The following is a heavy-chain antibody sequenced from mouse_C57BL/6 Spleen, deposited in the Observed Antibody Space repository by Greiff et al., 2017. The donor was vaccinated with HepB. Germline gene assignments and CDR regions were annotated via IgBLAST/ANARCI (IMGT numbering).Heavy chain of an antibody. CDR1: GFTFSDFY. Sequence: EVKLMESGGGLVQSGRSLRLSCATSGFTFSDFYMEWVRQAPGKGLEWIAASRNKANDYTTEYSASVKGRFIVSRDTSQSILYLQMNALRAEDTAIYYCARDPHYYGSSYWGQGTTLTVSS. J-gene: IGHJ2*01. CDR2: SRNKANDYTT. V-gene: IGHV7-1*01. D-gene: IGHD1-1*01. CDR3: ARDPHYYGSSY.